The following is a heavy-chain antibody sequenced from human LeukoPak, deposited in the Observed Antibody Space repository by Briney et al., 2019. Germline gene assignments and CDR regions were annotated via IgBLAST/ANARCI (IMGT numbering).Heavy chain of an antibody. CDR2: ITYSGKYI. Sequence: GGSLRLSCAASGFSFSTSTMTWVRQAPGKGLEWVSSITYSGKYIYYEDSVKGRFTISRDNAQKSLYLQMNSLRAEDTAVYYCARVYVGLERRKEFDYWGQGTLVTVSS. V-gene: IGHV3-21*01. CDR3: ARVYVGLERRKEFDY. J-gene: IGHJ4*02. D-gene: IGHD1-1*01. CDR1: GFSFSTST.